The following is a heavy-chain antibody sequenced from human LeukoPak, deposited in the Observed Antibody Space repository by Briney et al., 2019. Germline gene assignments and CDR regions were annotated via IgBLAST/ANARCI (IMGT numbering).Heavy chain of an antibody. CDR2: IFGGGGT. D-gene: IGHD4-11*01. Sequence: GGSLRLSCAAFGFTVSSNYMSWVRQAPGKGLEWVSVIFGGGGTYYGDSVRGRFTISRDNSKNTLYLQMNSLRAEDTAVYYCAKAHLGTVTTRWGQGTLVTVSS. V-gene: IGHV3-53*01. CDR1: GFTVSSNY. CDR3: AKAHLGTVTTR. J-gene: IGHJ4*02.